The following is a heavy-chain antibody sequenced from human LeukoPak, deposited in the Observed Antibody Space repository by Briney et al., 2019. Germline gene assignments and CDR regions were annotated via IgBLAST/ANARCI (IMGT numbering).Heavy chain of an antibody. Sequence: ASVKVSCKASGYTFTSYYMHWVRQAPGQGLEWMGIINPSGGSTSYAQKFQGRVTMTRDTSTSTVYMELSSLRSEDTAVYYCARESVAVQGGIRNAFDYWGQGTLVTVSS. CDR3: ARESVAVQGGIRNAFDY. CDR1: GYTFTSYY. J-gene: IGHJ4*02. V-gene: IGHV1-46*01. CDR2: INPSGGST. D-gene: IGHD3-10*01.